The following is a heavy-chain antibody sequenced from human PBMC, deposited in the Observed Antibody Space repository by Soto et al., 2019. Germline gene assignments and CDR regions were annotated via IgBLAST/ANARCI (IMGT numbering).Heavy chain of an antibody. D-gene: IGHD2-15*01. CDR2: IDSDGSDT. CDR1: GFTFSNYW. CDR3: LRRHQYCSGSSCNLYDY. V-gene: IGHV3-74*01. Sequence: GGSLRLSCAASGFTFSNYWMYWVRQAPGKGLVWVSRIDSDGSDTIYADSVKGRFTISRDNAQNTLYLQMSSLRAEDTAVYYCLRRHQYCSGSSCNLYDYWGQGAQVTVSS. J-gene: IGHJ4*02.